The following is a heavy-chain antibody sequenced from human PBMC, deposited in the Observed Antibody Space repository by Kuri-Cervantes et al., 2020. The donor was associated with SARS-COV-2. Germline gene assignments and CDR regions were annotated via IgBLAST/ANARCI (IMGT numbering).Heavy chain of an antibody. D-gene: IGHD1-26*01. CDR1: GGTFSSYA. CDR2: IIPIFGTA. CDR3: ASGVYEEWELPGEDY. V-gene: IGHV1-69*13. Sequence: SVKVSCKASGGTFSSYAICWVRQAPGQGLEWMGGIIPIFGTANYAQKFQGRVTITADESTSTAYMELSSLRSEDTAVYYCASGVYEEWELPGEDYWGQGTLVTVSS. J-gene: IGHJ4*02.